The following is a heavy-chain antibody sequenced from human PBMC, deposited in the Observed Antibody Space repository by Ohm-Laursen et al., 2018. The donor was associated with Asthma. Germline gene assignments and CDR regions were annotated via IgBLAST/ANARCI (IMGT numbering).Heavy chain of an antibody. CDR1: GFSFRCYA. J-gene: IGHJ4*02. CDR3: ARDVMDWYSPALDF. CDR2: ISYDSSLK. D-gene: IGHD3/OR15-3a*01. Sequence: SLRLSCSASGFSFRCYAMHWVRQAPGKGLEWLAVISYDSSLKYYADSVNGRFTISRDNFKSTLYLQMNSLRADDTALYYFARDVMDWYSPALDFWGQGSLVTVSS. V-gene: IGHV3-30-3*01.